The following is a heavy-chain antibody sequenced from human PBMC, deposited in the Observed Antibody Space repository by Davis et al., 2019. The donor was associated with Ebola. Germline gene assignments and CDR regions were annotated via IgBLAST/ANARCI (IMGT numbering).Heavy chain of an antibody. CDR2: IKQDGSEK. J-gene: IGHJ4*02. D-gene: IGHD6-25*01. CDR3: ASPPGHGGN. V-gene: IGHV3-7*01. Sequence: GESLKISCAASGFTFSNYAIHWVRQAPGKGLEWVANIKQDGSEKYYVDSVKGRSTISRDNAKNSLYLQMNSLRAEDTAVYYCASPPGHGGNWGQGTLVTVSS. CDR1: GFTFSNYA.